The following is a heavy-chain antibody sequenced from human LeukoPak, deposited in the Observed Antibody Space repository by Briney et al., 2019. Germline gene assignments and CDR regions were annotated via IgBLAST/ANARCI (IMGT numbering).Heavy chain of an antibody. CDR3: AKGSSGWYIDY. CDR1: GGSISRGGYY. V-gene: IGHV4-30-2*01. D-gene: IGHD6-19*01. J-gene: IGHJ4*02. CDR2: IYYNGGT. Sequence: SETLSLTCTVSGGSISRGGYYWSWIRQPPGKGLEWIGYIYYNGGTFYTPSLKSRVTISIDRSENKFALRLNSVTAADTAVYYCAKGSSGWYIDYWGQGTLVTVSS.